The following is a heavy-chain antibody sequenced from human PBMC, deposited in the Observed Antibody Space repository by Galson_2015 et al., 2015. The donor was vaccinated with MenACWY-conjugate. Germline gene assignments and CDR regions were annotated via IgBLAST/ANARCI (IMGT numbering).Heavy chain of an antibody. J-gene: IGHJ4*02. CDR1: GFIFNKFA. V-gene: IGHV3-33*07. CDR3: ARGRGADTGGNSGNFDY. CDR2: IWYDGSKK. Sequence: SLRLSCAASGFIFNKFAMTWIRQAPGKGLEWVAVIWYDGSKKFYADSVRGRFTISRDNSKNTLFLQMNSLRAEDTAMYYCARGRGADTGGNSGNFDYWGQGTLVTVSS. D-gene: IGHD4-23*01.